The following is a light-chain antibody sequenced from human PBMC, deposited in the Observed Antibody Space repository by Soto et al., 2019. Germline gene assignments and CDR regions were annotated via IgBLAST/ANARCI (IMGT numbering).Light chain of an antibody. CDR2: WAS. CDR3: QQYYTTPQP. Sequence: DIVMTQSPDSLAVSLGERATIDCKSSQSLLYGGNDMNYLAWYQHKPGQSPKLIMYWASTREAGVPDRFSGSGSVTHFTLTISSLQAQDVAVYYCQQYYTTPQPFGQGTKLEIK. CDR1: QSLLYGGNDMNY. V-gene: IGKV4-1*01. J-gene: IGKJ2*01.